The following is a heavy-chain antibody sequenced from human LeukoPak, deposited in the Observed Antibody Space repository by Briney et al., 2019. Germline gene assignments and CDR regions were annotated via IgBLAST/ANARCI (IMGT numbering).Heavy chain of an antibody. J-gene: IGHJ4*02. D-gene: IGHD3-3*02. Sequence: KPSETLSLTCTVSGYSISSGYYWGWIRQPPGKGLEWIGSIYYSGSTYYNPSLKSRVTISRDTSKNQFSLKLSSVTAADTAVYYCARGRAFFDWGQGTLVTVSS. CDR1: GYSISSGYY. V-gene: IGHV4-38-2*02. CDR2: IYYSGST. CDR3: ARGRAFFD.